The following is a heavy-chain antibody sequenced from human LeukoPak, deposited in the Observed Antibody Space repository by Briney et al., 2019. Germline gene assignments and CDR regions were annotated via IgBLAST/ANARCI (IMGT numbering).Heavy chain of an antibody. Sequence: GGSLRLSCAASGFTFSSYWMSWVRQAPGKGLEWVANIKQDGSEKYYVDSVKGRFTISRDNAKNSLYLQMNSLRAEDTAVYYCARVSRIAAAGLSDYWGQGTLVTVSS. J-gene: IGHJ4*02. D-gene: IGHD6-13*01. V-gene: IGHV3-7*01. CDR3: ARVSRIAAAGLSDY. CDR2: IKQDGSEK. CDR1: GFTFSSYW.